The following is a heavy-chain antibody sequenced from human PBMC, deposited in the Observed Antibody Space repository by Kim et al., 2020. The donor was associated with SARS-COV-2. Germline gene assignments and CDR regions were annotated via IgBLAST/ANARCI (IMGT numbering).Heavy chain of an antibody. D-gene: IGHD2-8*01. J-gene: IGHJ4*03. Sequence: ASVKVSCKVSGYTFTDLSIRWVRQAPGQGLEWMGCFNTDTGNTTYAQTFKGRVTMSVDTSAGTAYLQLSSLRAEDTAVYYCARGTSQPYAGTGYFD. CDR1: GYTFTDLS. CDR3: ARGTSQPYAGTGYFD. V-gene: IGHV1-24*01. CDR2: FNTDTGNT.